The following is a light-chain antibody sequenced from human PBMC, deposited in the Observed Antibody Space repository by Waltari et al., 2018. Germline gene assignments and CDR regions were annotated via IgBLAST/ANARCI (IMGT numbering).Light chain of an antibody. J-gene: IGLJ2*01. CDR1: SSAVGGYNY. Sequence: QSALTQPRSVSGSPGQSVTISCTGTSSAVGGYNYVSWYQQHPGKAPKLMIYDVSKWPSGVPDRFSGSKSGNTASLTISGLQAEDEADYYCCSYAGSYTVFGGGTKLTVL. CDR2: DVS. V-gene: IGLV2-11*01. CDR3: CSYAGSYTV.